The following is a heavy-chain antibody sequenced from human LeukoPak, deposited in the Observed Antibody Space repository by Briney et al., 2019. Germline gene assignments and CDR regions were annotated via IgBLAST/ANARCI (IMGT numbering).Heavy chain of an antibody. V-gene: IGHV1-3*01. J-gene: IGHJ6*02. CDR2: INGDNGKT. CDR3: ARNSHSSSWDYYYYYGMDV. Sequence: ASVTVSCKASGYIFTSFAIHWVRQAPGQRLEWMGWINGDNGKTQYSQKFQGRVTITRDTSASTAYMELSNLRSEDTAVYYCARNSHSSSWDYYYYYGMDVWGQGTTVTVSS. D-gene: IGHD6-13*01. CDR1: GYIFTSFA.